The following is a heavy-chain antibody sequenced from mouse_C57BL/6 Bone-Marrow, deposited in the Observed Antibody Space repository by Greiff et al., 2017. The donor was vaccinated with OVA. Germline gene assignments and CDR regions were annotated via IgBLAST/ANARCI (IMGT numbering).Heavy chain of an antibody. J-gene: IGHJ2*01. CDR2: IDPNSGGT. D-gene: IGHD2-1*01. Sequence: QVHVKQPGAELVKPGASVKLSCKASGYTFTSYWMHWVKQRPGRGLEWIGRIDPNSGGTKYNEKFKSKATLTVDKPSSTAYMQLSSLTSEDSAVYYCARGPMVKEIFDYWGQGTTLTVSS. CDR3: ARGPMVKEIFDY. CDR1: GYTFTSYW. V-gene: IGHV1-72*01.